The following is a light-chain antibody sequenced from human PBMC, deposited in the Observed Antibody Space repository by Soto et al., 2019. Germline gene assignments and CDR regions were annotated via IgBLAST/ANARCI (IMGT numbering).Light chain of an antibody. J-gene: IGLJ2*01. Sequence: QSALTQPASVSGSPGQSITISCTGTSSDVGGYNYVSWYQQHPGKVPKLMFYDVSYRPSGVSNRFSGSKSGNTASLTISGLQAEDEADYYCSSYTTSNTLEVFGGGTKLTVL. CDR3: SSYTTSNTLEV. CDR2: DVS. CDR1: SSDVGGYNY. V-gene: IGLV2-14*01.